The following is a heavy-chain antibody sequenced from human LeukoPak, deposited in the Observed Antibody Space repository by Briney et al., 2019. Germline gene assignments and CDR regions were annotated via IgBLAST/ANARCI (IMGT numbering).Heavy chain of an antibody. CDR2: FDPEDGET. CDR3: ATSTMGRFYFVY. V-gene: IGHV1-24*01. D-gene: IGHD3-10*01. CDR1: GYTLTELS. J-gene: IGHJ4*02. Sequence: ASVKVSCKVSGYTLTELSMHWVRQAPGKGLEWMGGFDPEDGETIYAQKFQGRVTMTEDTSTDTAYMELSSLRSEDTAVYYCATSTMGRFYFVYWGQGTLVTVSS.